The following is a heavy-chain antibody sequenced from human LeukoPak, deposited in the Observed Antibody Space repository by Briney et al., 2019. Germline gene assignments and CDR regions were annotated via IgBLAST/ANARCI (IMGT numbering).Heavy chain of an antibody. CDR2: IYYSGST. D-gene: IGHD1-14*01. CDR3: ARSSRLPPGILRFDP. J-gene: IGHJ5*02. Sequence: PSETLSLTCTVSGGSISSYYWSWIRQPPGKGLEWIGYIYYSGSTNYNPSLKSRVTISVDTSKNQFSLKLSSVTAADTAVYYCARSSRLPPGILRFDPWGQGTLVTVSS. CDR1: GGSISSYY. V-gene: IGHV4-59*01.